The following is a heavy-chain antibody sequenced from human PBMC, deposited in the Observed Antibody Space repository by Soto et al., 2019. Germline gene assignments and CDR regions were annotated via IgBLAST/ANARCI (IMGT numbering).Heavy chain of an antibody. CDR2: IYYSGST. V-gene: IGHV4-59*08. Sequence: SETLSLTCTVSGGSISTYYWSWIRQPPGKGLEWIGYIYYSGSTNYNPSLKSRVTISVDTSKNQFSPKLSSVTAADTAVYYCARHGASITGIRNAFDIWGQGTMVTVSS. CDR3: ARHGASITGIRNAFDI. D-gene: IGHD1-20*01. J-gene: IGHJ3*02. CDR1: GGSISTYY.